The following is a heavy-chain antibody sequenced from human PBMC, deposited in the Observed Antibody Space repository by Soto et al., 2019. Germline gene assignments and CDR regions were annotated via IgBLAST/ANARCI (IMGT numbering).Heavy chain of an antibody. J-gene: IGHJ5*02. D-gene: IGHD3-16*02. CDR3: ARDLYVWGSYRQQSNWFDP. CDR1: GGSVSSGSYY. CDR2: IYYSGST. V-gene: IGHV4-61*01. Sequence: SETLSLTCTVSGGSVSSGSYYWSWIRQPPGKGLEWIGYIYYSGSTNYNPSLKSRVTISVDTSKNQFSLKLSSVTAADTAVYYCARDLYVWGSYRQQSNWFDPWGQGTLVTVSS.